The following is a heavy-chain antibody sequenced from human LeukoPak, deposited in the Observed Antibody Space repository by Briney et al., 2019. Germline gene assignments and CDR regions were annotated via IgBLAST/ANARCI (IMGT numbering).Heavy chain of an antibody. D-gene: IGHD2-21*01. CDR2: INSDGSST. V-gene: IGHV3-74*01. Sequence: GRSLRPSCAASGFAFTNYWMDWVRQAPGKGLVWVSRINSDGSSTTYADSVKGRFTMSRDNAKNTLYLQMNSLRAEDTAVYYCARGGFGIVVVSAIDYWGQGTLVTVSS. CDR3: ARGGFGIVVVSAIDY. J-gene: IGHJ4*02. CDR1: GFAFTNYW.